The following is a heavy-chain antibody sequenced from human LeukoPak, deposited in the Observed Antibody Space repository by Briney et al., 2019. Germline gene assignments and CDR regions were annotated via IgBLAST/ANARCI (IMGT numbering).Heavy chain of an antibody. Sequence: SETLSLTCAVYGGSFSGYYWSWIRQPPGKGLEWIGEINHSGSTNYNPSLKSRVTISVDTSKNQFSLKLSSVTAADTAVYYCARTTRPGYCSSTSYPRYYYYGMDVWGQGTTVTVSS. V-gene: IGHV4-34*01. CDR2: INHSGST. D-gene: IGHD2-2*01. J-gene: IGHJ6*02. CDR1: GGSFSGYY. CDR3: ARTTRPGYCSSTSYPRYYYYGMDV.